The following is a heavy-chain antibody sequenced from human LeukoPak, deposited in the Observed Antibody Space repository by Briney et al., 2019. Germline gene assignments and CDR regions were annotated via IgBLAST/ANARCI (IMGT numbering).Heavy chain of an antibody. CDR2: ISSSSRYI. V-gene: IGHV3-21*01. J-gene: IGHJ6*03. CDR3: ARGYCSGGSCYGGLGDYYYYYMDV. D-gene: IGHD2-15*01. CDR1: GFTFSIYS. Sequence: GGSLRLSCAASGFTFSIYSMNWVRQAPGKGLEWVSSISSSSRYIYYADSVKGRFTISRENAKSSLYLQMNSLRAEDTAVYYCARGYCSGGSCYGGLGDYYYYYMDVWGKGTTVTVSS.